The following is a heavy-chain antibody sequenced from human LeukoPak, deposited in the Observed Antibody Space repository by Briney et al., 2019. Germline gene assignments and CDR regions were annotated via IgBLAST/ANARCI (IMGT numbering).Heavy chain of an antibody. J-gene: IGHJ4*02. CDR1: GGSISSYY. D-gene: IGHD3-22*01. Sequence: SETLSLTCTASGGSISSYYWHWIRQPPGKGLEWIGYIYYSGSTDCNPSLKSRVTISVDTSKNQFSLYLSSVTAADTAHYYCARSSYYYDSFDSWGQGTLVAVSS. CDR2: IYYSGST. CDR3: ARSSYYYDSFDS. V-gene: IGHV4-59*08.